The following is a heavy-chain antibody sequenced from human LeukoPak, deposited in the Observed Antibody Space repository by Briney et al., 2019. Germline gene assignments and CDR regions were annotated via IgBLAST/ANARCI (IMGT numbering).Heavy chain of an antibody. V-gene: IGHV3-33*01. CDR3: AREGSGSSSPSRPSLDAFDI. CDR1: GFTFSSYG. J-gene: IGHJ3*02. Sequence: QPGGSLRLSCAASGFTFSSYGMHWVRQAPGKGLEWVAVIWYDGSNKYYADSVKGRFTISRDNSKNTLYLQMNSLRAEDTAVYYCAREGSGSSSPSRPSLDAFDIWGQGTMVTVSS. D-gene: IGHD6-13*01. CDR2: IWYDGSNK.